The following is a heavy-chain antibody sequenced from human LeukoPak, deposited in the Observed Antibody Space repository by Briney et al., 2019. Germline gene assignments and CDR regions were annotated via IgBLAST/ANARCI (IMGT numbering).Heavy chain of an antibody. CDR3: ARSTVVTGGYYYYYGMDG. CDR2: INPNSGGT. V-gene: IGHV1-2*02. J-gene: IGHJ6*01. D-gene: IGHD4-23*01. CDR1: GYTFTGYY. Sequence: ASVKVSCKASGYTFTGYYMHWVRQAPGQGLEWMGWINPNSGGTNYAQKFQGRVTMTRDTSISTAYMELSRLRSDDTAVYYCARSTVVTGGYYYYYGMDGWGQGATVTVSS.